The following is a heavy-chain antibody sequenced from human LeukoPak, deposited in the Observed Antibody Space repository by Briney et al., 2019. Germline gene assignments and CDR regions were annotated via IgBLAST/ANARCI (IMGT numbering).Heavy chain of an antibody. CDR3: AKDGDVSGSAPMDY. V-gene: IGHV3-23*01. CDR2: ISGSGGST. J-gene: IGHJ4*02. Sequence: GGSLRLSCAASGFTFSSYGMSWVRQAPGKGLEWVSAISGSGGSTHYADSVKGRFTISRDNSKNTLYLQMNSLRAEDTAVYYCAKDGDVSGSAPMDYWGQGTLVTVSS. CDR1: GFTFSSYG. D-gene: IGHD5-12*01.